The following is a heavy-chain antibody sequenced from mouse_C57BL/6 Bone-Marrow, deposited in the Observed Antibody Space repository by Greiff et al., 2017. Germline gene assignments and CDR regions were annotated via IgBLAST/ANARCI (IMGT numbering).Heavy chain of an antibody. J-gene: IGHJ1*03. CDR2: IYPRDGRT. CDR3: ARHYYGSSSWYFDV. V-gene: IGHV1-78*01. CDR1: GYNFTDHT. D-gene: IGHD1-1*01. Sequence: VQLQQSDAELVKPGASVKISCKVSGYNFTDHTIHWMKQRPEQGLEWIGYIYPRDGRTKYHEKFKGKATLTADKSSSTAYMQLNSLTSEDSAVYFCARHYYGSSSWYFDVWGTGTTVTVSA.